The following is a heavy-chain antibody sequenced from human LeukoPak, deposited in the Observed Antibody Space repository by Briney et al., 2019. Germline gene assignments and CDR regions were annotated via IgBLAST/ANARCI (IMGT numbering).Heavy chain of an antibody. D-gene: IGHD5-18*01. CDR1: GGSISSYY. J-gene: IGHJ4*02. CDR2: IYYSGST. Sequence: PSETLSLTCTVSGGSISSYYWSWIRQPPGKGLEWIGYIYYSGSTNYNLSLKSRVTISVDTSKNQFSLKLSSVTAADTAVYYCARVSGGYSYGAFDYWGQGTLVTVSS. V-gene: IGHV4-59*01. CDR3: ARVSGGYSYGAFDY.